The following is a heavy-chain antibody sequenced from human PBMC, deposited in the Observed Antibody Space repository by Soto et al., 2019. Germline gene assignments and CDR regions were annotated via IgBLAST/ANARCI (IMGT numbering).Heavy chain of an antibody. V-gene: IGHV3-23*01. CDR3: AKNQGVELVPLATVDWFDP. CDR1: GFIFENFG. J-gene: IGHJ5*02. CDR2: ISGSGFKK. Sequence: GGSLRLSXAASGFIFENFGMSWVRQAPGKGLEWISSISGSGFKKYYADSVKGRFTISRDNSKSTVYLELNNLSAEDTAVYHCAKNQGVELVPLATVDWFDPWGQGSVVTVSS. D-gene: IGHD1-26*01.